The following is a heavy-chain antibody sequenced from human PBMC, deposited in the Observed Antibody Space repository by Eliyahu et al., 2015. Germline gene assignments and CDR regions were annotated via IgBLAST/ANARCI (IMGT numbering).Heavy chain of an antibody. CDR3: ARGPHYGDYGTIDY. D-gene: IGHD4-17*01. CDR1: GFTFSSYG. J-gene: IGHJ4*02. Sequence: AASGFTFSSYGMHWVRQAPGKGLEWVAVIWYDGSNKYYADSVKGRFTISRDNSKNTLYLQMNSLRAEDTAVYYCARGPHYGDYGTIDYWGQGTLVTVSS. V-gene: IGHV3-33*01. CDR2: IWYDGSNK.